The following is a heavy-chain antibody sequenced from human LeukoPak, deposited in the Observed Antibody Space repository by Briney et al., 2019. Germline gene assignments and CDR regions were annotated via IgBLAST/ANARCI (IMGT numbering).Heavy chain of an antibody. D-gene: IGHD3-10*01. CDR1: GGSISSNNYC. J-gene: IGHJ4*02. CDR2: IYYSGTT. Sequence: SETLSLTCTVSGGSISSNNYCRGWIRQSPGKGLEWIGSIYYSGTTYYNPSLKSRVTISIDTSKNQFSLKLSSVTAADTAVYYCARWAVFYYYFDYWGQGTLVTVSS. CDR3: ARWAVFYYYFDY. V-gene: IGHV4-39*07.